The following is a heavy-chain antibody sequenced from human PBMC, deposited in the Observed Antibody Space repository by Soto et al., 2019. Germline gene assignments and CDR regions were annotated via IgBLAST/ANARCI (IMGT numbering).Heavy chain of an antibody. J-gene: IGHJ4*02. V-gene: IGHV4-61*01. D-gene: IGHD2-8*01. CDR3: MRSHGPY. CDR2: ISYSGTA. Sequence: QVQLQESGPGLVKTSETLSLTCTVSGGSVSSGPYHWNWVRQPPGKGLEWIGHISYSGTANYNPSLRGRVTMATDTSMNQFSLRLTSVTAADTAVYYCMRSHGPYRGQGALVTVSP. CDR1: GGSVSSGPYH.